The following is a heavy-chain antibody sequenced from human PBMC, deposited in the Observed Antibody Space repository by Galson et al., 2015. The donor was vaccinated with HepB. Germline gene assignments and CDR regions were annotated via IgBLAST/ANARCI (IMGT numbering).Heavy chain of an antibody. CDR2: IYWDDDK. J-gene: IGHJ1*01. D-gene: IGHD4-17*01. CDR1: GFSLSTSGVG. Sequence: PALVKPTQTLTLTCTFSGFSLSTSGVGVGWIRQPPGKALEWLALIYWDDDKRYSPSLKSRLTITKDTSKNQVVLTMTNMDPVDTATYYCARDYGDYSSAEYFQHWGQGTLVTVSS. V-gene: IGHV2-5*02. CDR3: ARDYGDYSSAEYFQH.